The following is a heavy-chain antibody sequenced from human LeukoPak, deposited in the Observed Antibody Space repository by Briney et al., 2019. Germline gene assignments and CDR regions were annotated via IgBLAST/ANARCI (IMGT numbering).Heavy chain of an antibody. CDR3: ARVLTYYYDSSRYRRMWYFDL. J-gene: IGHJ2*01. D-gene: IGHD3-22*01. CDR1: GGSISSSSYY. CDR2: INQSGST. V-gene: IGHV4-39*07. Sequence: SETLSLTCTVSGGSISSSSYYWSWIRRPPGKGLEWIGEINQSGSTNYNPSLKSRVTISEDTPKNQFSLRLSSVTAADTAVYFCARVLTYYYDSSRYRRMWYFDLWGRGTLVTVSS.